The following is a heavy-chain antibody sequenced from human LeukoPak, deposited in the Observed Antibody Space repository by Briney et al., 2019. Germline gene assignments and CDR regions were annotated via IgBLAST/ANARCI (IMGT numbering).Heavy chain of an antibody. CDR3: TRDLEGGGGDCYVY. J-gene: IGHJ4*02. CDR2: IRSKAYGGTT. CDR1: GFTFGDYA. D-gene: IGHD2-21*01. Sequence: GGSLRLSCTASGFTFGDYAMSWVRQAPGKGLEWVGFIRSKAYGGTTEYAASVKGRFTISRDDSKSIAYLQMNSLKTEDTAVYYCTRDLEGGGGDCYVYWGQGTLVTVSS. V-gene: IGHV3-49*04.